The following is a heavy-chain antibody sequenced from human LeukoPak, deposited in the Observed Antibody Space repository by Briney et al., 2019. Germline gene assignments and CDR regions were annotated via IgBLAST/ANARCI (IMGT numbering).Heavy chain of an antibody. CDR2: IYYSGST. Sequence: SETLSLTCSVSGGSFSTYYWSWIRQPPGKGLEGIGYIYYSGSTDYNPSLKSRVTILVDTSKNQFSLKLSSVTAADTALYYCARHSSYYYYLDIWGQGTIVTVSS. CDR3: ARHSSYYYYLDI. V-gene: IGHV4-59*08. CDR1: GGSFSTYY. J-gene: IGHJ3*02. D-gene: IGHD3-22*01.